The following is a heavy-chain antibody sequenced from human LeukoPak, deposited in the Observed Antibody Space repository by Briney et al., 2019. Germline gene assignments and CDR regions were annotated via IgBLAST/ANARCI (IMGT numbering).Heavy chain of an antibody. V-gene: IGHV4-34*01. D-gene: IGHD2-2*03. Sequence: SETLSLTCGVYGGSFSGYHWTWIRQPPGKGLEWIGEINHSGSTNYNPSLKSRVTLSEDTSKNQFSLKLSSVTAADTAVYYCARDGYCSSTSCYGGYNWFDPWGQGTLVTVSS. J-gene: IGHJ5*02. CDR3: ARDGYCSSTSCYGGYNWFDP. CDR2: INHSGST. CDR1: GGSFSGYH.